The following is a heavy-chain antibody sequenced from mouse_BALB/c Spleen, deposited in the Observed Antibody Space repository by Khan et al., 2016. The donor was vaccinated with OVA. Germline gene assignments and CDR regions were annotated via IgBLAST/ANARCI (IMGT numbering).Heavy chain of an antibody. V-gene: IGHV2-6-5*01. J-gene: IGHJ4*01. Sequence: QVQLKQSGPGLVAPSQSLSITCTVSGFSLTDYGVGWIRQPPGKGLEWLGGIWGGGTTYYNSALKSRLSISKDNSKSQVFLKMNSLQTDDTAMYYFAKLLLSHSYAMDYWAQGTSVTVSS. CDR1: GFSLTDYG. D-gene: IGHD1-1*02. CDR2: IWGGGTT. CDR3: AKLLLSHSYAMDY.